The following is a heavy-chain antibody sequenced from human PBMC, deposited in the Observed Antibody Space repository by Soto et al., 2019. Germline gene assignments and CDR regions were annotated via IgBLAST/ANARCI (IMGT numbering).Heavy chain of an antibody. D-gene: IGHD2-2*01. V-gene: IGHV3-23*01. CDR2: ITDSGGTT. Sequence: GGSLRLSCAASGFTFTNYAMNWVRQAPGKGLEWASAITDSGGTTYYADSVKGRFTISRDNSKNTLSLQMSSLRAEDTAVYYCATGYCSSTSCRRDYWGQGTLVTVSS. CDR1: GFTFTNYA. J-gene: IGHJ4*02. CDR3: ATGYCSSTSCRRDY.